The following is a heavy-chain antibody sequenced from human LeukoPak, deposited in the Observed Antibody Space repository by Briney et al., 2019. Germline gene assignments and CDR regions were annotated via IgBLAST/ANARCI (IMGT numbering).Heavy chain of an antibody. J-gene: IGHJ6*02. Sequence: GRSLRLSCAASGFTFSSYTIHWVRQAPGRGLEWVALISFDGNTKYHADSVKGRFTISRDNSQNTLFLQMNSLRAEDTAVYYCARDLLGMDVWGQGTTVTVSS. CDR3: ARDLLGMDV. CDR2: ISFDGNTK. V-gene: IGHV3-30*04. CDR1: GFTFSSYT.